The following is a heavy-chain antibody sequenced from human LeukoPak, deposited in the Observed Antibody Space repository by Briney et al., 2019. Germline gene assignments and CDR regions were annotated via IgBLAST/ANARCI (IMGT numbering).Heavy chain of an antibody. CDR1: GFTFSSYA. Sequence: GSLRLSCAASGFTFSSYAMHWVRQAPGKGLEWVAVISYDGSNKYYADSVKGRFTISRDNSKNTLYLQMNSLRAEDTAVYYCARDNAWLALDFWGQGTLVTVPS. D-gene: IGHD6-19*01. CDR2: ISYDGSNK. V-gene: IGHV3-30-3*01. J-gene: IGHJ4*02. CDR3: ARDNAWLALDF.